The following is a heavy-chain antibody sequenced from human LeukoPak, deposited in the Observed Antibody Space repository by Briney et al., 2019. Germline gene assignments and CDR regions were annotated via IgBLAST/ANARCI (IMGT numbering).Heavy chain of an antibody. Sequence: PGGSLRLSCAASGVTFSSYEMNWVRQAPGERLEWVSYINTNGRTIYYADSVKGRFTISRDNAKNSLYLQMNSLRAEDTAVYYCARDESWLPDYWGQGTLVTVSP. CDR2: INTNGRTI. CDR3: ARDESWLPDY. V-gene: IGHV3-48*03. CDR1: GVTFSSYE. D-gene: IGHD5-18*01. J-gene: IGHJ4*02.